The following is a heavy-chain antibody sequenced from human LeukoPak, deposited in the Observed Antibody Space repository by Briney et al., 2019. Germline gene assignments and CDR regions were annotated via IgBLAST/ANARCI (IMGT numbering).Heavy chain of an antibody. Sequence: GASVKVSCKASGYTFTSYGISRVRQAPGQGLEWMGWISAYNGNTNYAQKLQGRVTMTTDTSTSTAYMELRSLRSDNTAVYYCARDRGYYDSSGYYRIYYFDYWGQGTLVTVSS. CDR3: ARDRGYYDSSGYYRIYYFDY. CDR1: GYTFTSYG. V-gene: IGHV1-18*01. J-gene: IGHJ4*02. D-gene: IGHD3-22*01. CDR2: ISAYNGNT.